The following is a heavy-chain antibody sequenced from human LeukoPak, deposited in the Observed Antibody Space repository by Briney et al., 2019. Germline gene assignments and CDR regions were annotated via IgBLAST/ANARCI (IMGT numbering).Heavy chain of an antibody. Sequence: GGSLRLSCAASRFTFSSYWMHWVRQAPGKGLVWVSGISWNSGSIGYADSVKGRFTISRDNAKNSLYLQMNSLRAEDTALYYCAKDPYGSGSPGYFDYWGQGTLVTVSS. CDR3: AKDPYGSGSPGYFDY. CDR2: ISWNSGSI. D-gene: IGHD3-10*01. J-gene: IGHJ4*02. V-gene: IGHV3-9*01. CDR1: RFTFSSYW.